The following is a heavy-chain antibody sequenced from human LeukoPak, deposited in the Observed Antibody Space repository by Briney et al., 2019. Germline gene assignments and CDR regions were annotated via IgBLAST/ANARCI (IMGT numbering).Heavy chain of an antibody. D-gene: IGHD5-24*01. CDR3: ARDRLLGDGYNDNFDY. V-gene: IGHV1-46*01. CDR2: INPSGGST. CDR1: GYTFTTYY. J-gene: IGHJ4*02. Sequence: ASVKVSCKASGYTFTTYYMHWVRQAPGQGLEWMGVINPSGGSTSYAQKFQGRVTMTGDTSTYTVYMELSSLRSEDTAVYYCARDRLLGDGYNDNFDYWGQGTLVTVSS.